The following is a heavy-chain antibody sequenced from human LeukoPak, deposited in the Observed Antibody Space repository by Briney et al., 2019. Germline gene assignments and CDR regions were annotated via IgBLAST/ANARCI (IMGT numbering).Heavy chain of an antibody. J-gene: IGHJ4*02. V-gene: IGHV3-23*01. CDR3: AKARWEHWGDYFDY. D-gene: IGHD1-26*01. Sequence: GGSLRLSCAASGFTFRSYAMSWVRQAPGKGLEWVSAISGSGGSTNYADSVKGRFTISRDNSKNTLYLQMNSLRAEDTAVYYCAKARWEHWGDYFDYWGQGTLVTVYS. CDR1: GFTFRSYA. CDR2: ISGSGGST.